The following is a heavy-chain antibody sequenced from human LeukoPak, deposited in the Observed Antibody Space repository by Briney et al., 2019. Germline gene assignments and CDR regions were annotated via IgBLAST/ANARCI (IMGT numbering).Heavy chain of an antibody. J-gene: IGHJ3*01. CDR1: GFTFTTSW. V-gene: IGHV3-74*01. D-gene: IGHD6-13*01. CDR3: ARDQYSSTWYRGAFDV. Sequence: GGSLRLSCAASGFTFTTSWMHWFRQAPGKGLVWVSRIESDGTSTTYADSVKGRFTIPRDNAKNTLYLQMNSLRAEDTAVYYCARDQYSSTWYRGAFDVWGQGTMDSVSS. CDR2: IESDGTST.